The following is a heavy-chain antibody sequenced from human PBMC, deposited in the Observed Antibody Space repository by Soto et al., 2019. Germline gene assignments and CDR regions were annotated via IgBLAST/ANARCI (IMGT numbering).Heavy chain of an antibody. CDR2: ISWNSGSI. Sequence: ESGGGLVQPGRSLRLSCAASGFTFEDYAMHWVRQAPGKGLEWVACISWNSGSIGYADSVQGRFTIFRDNAKNTLYLQMNSLRADDTALYYCAKASGYCSGGSCYPYYFDYWGQGTLVTVSS. J-gene: IGHJ4*02. CDR3: AKASGYCSGGSCYPYYFDY. V-gene: IGHV3-9*01. CDR1: GFTFEDYA. D-gene: IGHD2-15*01.